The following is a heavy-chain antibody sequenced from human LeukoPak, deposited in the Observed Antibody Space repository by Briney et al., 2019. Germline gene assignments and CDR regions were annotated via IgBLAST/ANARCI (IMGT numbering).Heavy chain of an antibody. V-gene: IGHV1-69*13. CDR3: AREVVVAATHDAFDI. D-gene: IGHD2-15*01. Sequence: SVKVSCKASGGTFSSYAISWVRQALGQGLEWMGGIIPIFGTANYAQKFQGRVTITADESTSTAYMELSSLRSEDTAVYYCAREVVVAATHDAFDIWGQGTMVTVSS. CDR1: GGTFSSYA. J-gene: IGHJ3*02. CDR2: IIPIFGTA.